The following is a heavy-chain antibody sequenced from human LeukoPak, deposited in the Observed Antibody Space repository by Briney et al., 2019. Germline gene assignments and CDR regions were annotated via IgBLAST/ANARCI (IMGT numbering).Heavy chain of an antibody. J-gene: IGHJ6*02. Sequence: GGSLRLSCAASGFTFSSYGMHWVRQAPGKGLEWVAVISYDGSNKYYADSVKGRFTISRDNSKNTLYLQMNSLRAEDTAVYYCAKETWQQLVLAKSYYYGMDVWGQGTTVTVSS. V-gene: IGHV3-30*18. D-gene: IGHD6-13*01. CDR3: AKETWQQLVLAKSYYYGMDV. CDR1: GFTFSSYG. CDR2: ISYDGSNK.